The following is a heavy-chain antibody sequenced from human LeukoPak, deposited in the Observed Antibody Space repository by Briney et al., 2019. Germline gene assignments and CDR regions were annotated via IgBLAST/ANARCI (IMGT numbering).Heavy chain of an antibody. D-gene: IGHD3-10*01. CDR1: GGTFSSYA. CDR3: ARAGYYYGSGGFYMDV. CDR2: IIPIFGTA. V-gene: IGHV1-69*13. Sequence: GASVKVSCKASGGTFSSYAISWVRQAPGQGLEWMGGIIPIFGTANYAQKFQGRVTITADESTSTAYMELSSLRSEDTAVYYCARAGYYYGSGGFYMDVWGKGTTVTVSS. J-gene: IGHJ6*03.